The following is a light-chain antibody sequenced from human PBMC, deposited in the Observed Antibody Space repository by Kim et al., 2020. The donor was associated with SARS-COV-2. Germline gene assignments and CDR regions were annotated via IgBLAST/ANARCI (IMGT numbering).Light chain of an antibody. CDR3: QHYYNWPRT. Sequence: VSPGERATLSCRTSQNVRDTVAGYQQKPGQAPRLLIYDVSTRATGIPARFSGSGSGTDFSLTISSLESEDFAVYYCQHYYNWPRTFGQGTKVDIK. V-gene: IGKV3-15*01. CDR1: QNVRDT. CDR2: DVS. J-gene: IGKJ1*01.